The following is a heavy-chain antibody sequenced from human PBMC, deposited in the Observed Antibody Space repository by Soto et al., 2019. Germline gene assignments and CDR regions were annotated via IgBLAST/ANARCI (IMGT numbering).Heavy chain of an antibody. D-gene: IGHD6-6*01. Sequence: QVQLVQSGAEVKKPGASVTVSCEASGYIFTDYYLHWVRQAPGQGLEDMGGINPNTGGTKYAQKFQGRVTRTRGTLVLSWVTSDDTAVYYCARSLSTIGARLDYWGQGALVTVSS. CDR3: ARSLSTIGARLDY. CDR1: GYIFTDYY. J-gene: IGHJ4*02. V-gene: IGHV1-2*02. CDR2: INPNTGGT.